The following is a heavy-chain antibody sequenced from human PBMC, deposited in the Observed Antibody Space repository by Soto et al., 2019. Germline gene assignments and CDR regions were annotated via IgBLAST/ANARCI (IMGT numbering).Heavy chain of an antibody. CDR1: GGSFSGYY. Sequence: SETLSLTCAVYGGSFSGYYWSWIRQPPGKGLEWIGEINHSGTTNYNPSLKSRVTISVDTSKNQFSLRLSSVTAADTAVYYCARRPTARQESSDYWGQGTLVTVSS. CDR3: ARRPTARQESSDY. J-gene: IGHJ4*02. V-gene: IGHV4-34*01. CDR2: INHSGTT.